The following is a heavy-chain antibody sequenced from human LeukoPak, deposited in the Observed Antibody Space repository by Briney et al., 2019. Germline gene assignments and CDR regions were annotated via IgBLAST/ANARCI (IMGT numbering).Heavy chain of an antibody. Sequence: GESLKISCKGSGYSFTNYWIGWVRQMPGKGLEWMGIIYPGDSDTRYSPSFQGQVTISADKSISTAYLQRSSLKASDTAMYYCARRCSSTSCYAEKSFDYWGQGTLVTVSS. CDR1: GYSFTNYW. J-gene: IGHJ4*02. V-gene: IGHV5-51*01. CDR3: ARRCSSTSCYAEKSFDY. CDR2: IYPGDSDT. D-gene: IGHD2-2*01.